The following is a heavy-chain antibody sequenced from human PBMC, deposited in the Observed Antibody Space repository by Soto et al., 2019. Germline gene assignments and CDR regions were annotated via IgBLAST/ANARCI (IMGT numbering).Heavy chain of an antibody. CDR3: AKVEGSYDFWSGYSTTRRYFDY. V-gene: IGHV3-23*01. CDR1: GFTFSSYA. CDR2: ISGSGGST. D-gene: IGHD3-3*01. Sequence: GGSLRLSCAASGFTFSSYAMSWVRQAPGKGLEWVSAISGSGGSTYYADSVKGRFTISRDNSKNTLYLQMNSLRAEDTAVYYCAKVEGSYDFWSGYSTTRRYFDYWGQGTLVTVSS. J-gene: IGHJ4*02.